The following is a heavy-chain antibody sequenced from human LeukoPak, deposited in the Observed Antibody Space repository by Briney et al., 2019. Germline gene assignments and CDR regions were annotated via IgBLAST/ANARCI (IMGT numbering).Heavy chain of an antibody. CDR3: ARHDTTNGAFDI. V-gene: IGHV4-4*09. J-gene: IGHJ3*02. D-gene: IGHD1-1*01. Sequence: SETLSLTCTVSGGSISSYYWSWIRQPPGKGLEWIGYIYTSGSTNYNPSLKSRVTISVDTSKNQFSLKLSSVTAADTAVYYCARHDTTNGAFDIWGQGTMVTVSS. CDR2: IYTSGST. CDR1: GGSISSYY.